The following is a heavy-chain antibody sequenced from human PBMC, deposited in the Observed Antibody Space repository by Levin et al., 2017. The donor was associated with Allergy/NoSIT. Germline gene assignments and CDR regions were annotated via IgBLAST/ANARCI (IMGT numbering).Heavy chain of an antibody. CDR1: GFTFRSYA. D-gene: IGHD2-21*02. Sequence: LSLTCAASGFTFRSYAMSWVRQAPGKGLEWVSAISGSGGSTYYADSVKGRFTISRDNSKNTLYLQMNSLRAEDTAVYYCAKEGRGVVTAIDYFDYWGQGTLVTVSS. J-gene: IGHJ4*02. CDR3: AKEGRGVVTAIDYFDY. V-gene: IGHV3-23*01. CDR2: ISGSGGST.